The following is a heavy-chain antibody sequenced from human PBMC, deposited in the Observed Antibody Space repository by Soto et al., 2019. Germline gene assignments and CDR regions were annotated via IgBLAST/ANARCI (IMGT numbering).Heavy chain of an antibody. V-gene: IGHV1-18*01. J-gene: IGHJ4*02. CDR2: ISAYNGYT. CDR1: GFTFINYG. Sequence: QVQLVQSGAEVREPGASVTVSCQASGFTFINYGFTCVRQAPGQGLEWMGWISAYNGYTKIAETLQGRVTLSPDASTNTAYMELRSLMSYDAAIYYCARGPSYLPWDYWGQGNLVTGSS. CDR3: ARGPSYLPWDY.